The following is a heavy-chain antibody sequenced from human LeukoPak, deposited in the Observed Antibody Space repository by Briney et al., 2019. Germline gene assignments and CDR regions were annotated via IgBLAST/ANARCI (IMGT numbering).Heavy chain of an antibody. CDR2: ISWNSGSI. D-gene: IGHD4-17*01. J-gene: IGHJ4*02. CDR3: AKGGEVGYGDYEYFDY. Sequence: PGRSLRLSCAASGFTFDDYAMHWVRQAPGKGLEWVSGISWNSGSIGYADSVKGRFTISRDNAKNSLYLQINGLRAEDMALYYCAKGGEVGYGDYEYFDYWGQGTLVTVSS. CDR1: GFTFDDYA. V-gene: IGHV3-9*03.